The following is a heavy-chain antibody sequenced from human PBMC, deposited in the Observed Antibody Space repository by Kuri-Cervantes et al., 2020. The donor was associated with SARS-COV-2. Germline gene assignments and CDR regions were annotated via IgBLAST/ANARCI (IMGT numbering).Heavy chain of an antibody. CDR1: GFTFSSYS. V-gene: IGHV3-48*04. Sequence: GESLKISCAASGFTFSSYSMNWVRQAPGKGLEWVSYISSSSSTIYYADSVKGRFTISRDNAKNSLYLQMNSLRAEDTAVYYCARDKGFLEWWDYYYYGMDVWGQGTTVTVSS. CDR2: ISSSSSTI. J-gene: IGHJ6*02. D-gene: IGHD3-3*01. CDR3: ARDKGFLEWWDYYYYGMDV.